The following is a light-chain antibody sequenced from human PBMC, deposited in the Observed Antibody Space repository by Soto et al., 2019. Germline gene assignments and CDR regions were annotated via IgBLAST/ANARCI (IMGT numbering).Light chain of an antibody. Sequence: EIILTQSPATLSLSPGERATLSCRASQSVDRSLGWYQEKPGQAPRLLVYHATHRATGIPARFSGSGSGTDFTVNLDSVEADDFAVYYCQPYKNWPPLTFGQGTRLDIK. J-gene: IGKJ5*01. CDR3: QPYKNWPPLT. CDR1: QSVDRS. CDR2: HAT. V-gene: IGKV3-11*01.